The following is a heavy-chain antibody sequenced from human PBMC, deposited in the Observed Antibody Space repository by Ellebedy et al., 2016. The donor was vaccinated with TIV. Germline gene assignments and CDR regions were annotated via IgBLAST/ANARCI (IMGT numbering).Heavy chain of an antibody. CDR2: ISYVGSNK. CDR1: GFNFDSYG. V-gene: IGHV3-30*03. J-gene: IGHJ6*02. Sequence: PGGSLRLSCAASGFNFDSYGMHWVRQAPGKGLEWVALISYVGSNKYYADSVKGRFTISRDNSKNTLYLQMDSLGAEDTAIYYCARDSAVAATYYYNYGMDVWGQGTTVTVSS. D-gene: IGHD2-15*01. CDR3: ARDSAVAATYYYNYGMDV.